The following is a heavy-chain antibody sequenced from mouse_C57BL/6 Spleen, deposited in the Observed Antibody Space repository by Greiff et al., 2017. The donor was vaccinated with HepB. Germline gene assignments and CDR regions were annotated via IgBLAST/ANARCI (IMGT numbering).Heavy chain of an antibody. CDR1: GFTFSSYG. CDR2: ISSGGSYT. J-gene: IGHJ4*01. D-gene: IGHD1-1*01. Sequence: EVKLMESGGDLVKPGGSLKLSCAASGFTFSSYGMSWVRQTPDKRLEWVATISSGGSYTYYPDSVKGRFTISRDNAKNTRYLQMSSLKSEDTAMYYCAREGYGSSYGYAMDYWGQGTSVTVSS. CDR3: AREGYGSSYGYAMDY. V-gene: IGHV5-6*01.